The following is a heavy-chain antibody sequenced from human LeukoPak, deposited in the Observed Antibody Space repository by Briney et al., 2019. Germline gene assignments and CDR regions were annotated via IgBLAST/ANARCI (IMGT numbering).Heavy chain of an antibody. CDR3: ARGRAGNYHDY. Sequence: PGGSLRLSCAASGFTFSSYSMHWVRQAPGKGLELVAVISYDGSIKSYTDSAKGQFTISRDNPKNTLYLQFNGLRVEDTAVYYCARGRAGNYHDYWGQGTLVNVTS. CDR1: GFTFSSYS. V-gene: IGHV3-30-3*01. D-gene: IGHD1-7*01. CDR2: ISYDGSIK. J-gene: IGHJ4*02.